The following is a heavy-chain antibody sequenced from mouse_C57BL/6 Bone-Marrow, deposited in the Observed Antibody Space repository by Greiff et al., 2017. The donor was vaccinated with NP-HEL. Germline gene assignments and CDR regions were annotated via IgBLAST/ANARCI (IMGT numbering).Heavy chain of an antibody. J-gene: IGHJ2*01. Sequence: EVQLQQSGPELVKPGASVKISCKASGYTFTDYYMNWVKQSHGKSLEWIGDINPNNGGTSYNQKFKGKATLTVDTSSSTAYMELRSLTSEDSAVYYCARRIYYGYDGGDYWGQGTTLTVSS. D-gene: IGHD2-2*01. CDR3: ARRIYYGYDGGDY. V-gene: IGHV1-26*01. CDR2: INPNNGGT. CDR1: GYTFTDYY.